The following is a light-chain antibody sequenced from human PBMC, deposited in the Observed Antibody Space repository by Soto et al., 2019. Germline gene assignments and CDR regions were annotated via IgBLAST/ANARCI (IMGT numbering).Light chain of an antibody. CDR3: QHYGSSPPFT. CDR1: KSVSSSY. Sequence: IVSTQSPGTLSLTPGERATLSCRASKSVSSSYLAWYQQKPAQAPRHLIYGASSSATGIPDRFSGSGSGTDFTLTISRQEPEDSAVYYCQHYGSSPPFTFCPGARVDI. J-gene: IGKJ3*01. CDR2: GAS. V-gene: IGKV3-20*01.